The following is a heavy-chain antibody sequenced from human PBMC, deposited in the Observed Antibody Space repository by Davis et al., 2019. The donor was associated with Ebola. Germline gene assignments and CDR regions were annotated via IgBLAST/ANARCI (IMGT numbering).Heavy chain of an antibody. D-gene: IGHD1-26*01. Sequence: FASSGFSFSAYSIPWLLQAAGTGLLWVSRIKSDGSSISYADSVKGRFTISRDNAKNTLYLQMDSLRAEDTAVYYCARDGEHYSDLDYWGQGTLVTVSS. CDR3: ARDGEHYSDLDY. V-gene: IGHV3-74*01. J-gene: IGHJ4*02. CDR2: IKSDGSSI. CDR1: GFSFSAYS.